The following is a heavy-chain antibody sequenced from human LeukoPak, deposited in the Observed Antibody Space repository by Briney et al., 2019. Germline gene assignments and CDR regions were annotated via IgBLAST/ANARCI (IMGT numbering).Heavy chain of an antibody. CDR3: ARDVGDYYDGSGFVY. Sequence: GGSLRLSCAASGFTVSSNYMSWARQAPGKGLEWVSVIYFGGGTYYADSVKGRFTISRDNSKNTLYLQMNNLRAEDTAVYYCARDVGDYYDGSGFVYWGQGTLVTVSS. J-gene: IGHJ4*02. CDR1: GFTVSSNY. D-gene: IGHD3-22*01. V-gene: IGHV3-66*01. CDR2: IYFGGGT.